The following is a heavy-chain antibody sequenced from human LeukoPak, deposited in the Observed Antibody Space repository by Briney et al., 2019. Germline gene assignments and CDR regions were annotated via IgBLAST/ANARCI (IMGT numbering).Heavy chain of an antibody. D-gene: IGHD2-15*01. V-gene: IGHV1-18*01. CDR2: ISAYNGNT. Sequence: ASVKVSCKASGYTFSSYGISWVRQAPGQGLEWMGWISAYNGNTNYAQKLQGRVTMTTHTSTSTAYMELRSLRSDDTAVYYCARDLGSDLYVGYWGQGTLVTVSS. CDR3: ARDLGSDLYVGY. CDR1: GYTFSSYG. J-gene: IGHJ4*02.